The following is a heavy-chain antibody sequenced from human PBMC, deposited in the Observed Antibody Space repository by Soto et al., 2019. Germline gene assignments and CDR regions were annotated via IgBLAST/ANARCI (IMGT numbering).Heavy chain of an antibody. V-gene: IGHV3-30-3*01. J-gene: IGHJ4*02. CDR3: ARDRRNWGDYFDY. Sequence: QLELVESGGGVVQPGRSLRLSCAASGFTFSSYAMHWVRQAPGKGLEWVAVISYDGSNKYYADSVKGRCSISRDNSKNTLYLQMNSLRAEDTAVYYCARDRRNWGDYFDYWGQGTLVTVS. CDR1: GFTFSSYA. D-gene: IGHD7-27*01. CDR2: ISYDGSNK.